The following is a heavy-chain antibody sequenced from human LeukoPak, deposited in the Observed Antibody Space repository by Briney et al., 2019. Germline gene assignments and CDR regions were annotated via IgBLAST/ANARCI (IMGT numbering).Heavy chain of an antibody. Sequence: HGGTLSLSCAVSGFTLSSYAMHGVREAPGRGLECVAVISYDGSNKYYADSVKGRFTISRDNSKNTLYLQMNSLRAEDTAVYYCAREFVCSGGSCDGLVDFWGQGTLVTVSS. CDR1: GFTLSSYA. J-gene: IGHJ4*02. CDR3: AREFVCSGGSCDGLVDF. D-gene: IGHD2-15*01. CDR2: ISYDGSNK. V-gene: IGHV3-30-3*01.